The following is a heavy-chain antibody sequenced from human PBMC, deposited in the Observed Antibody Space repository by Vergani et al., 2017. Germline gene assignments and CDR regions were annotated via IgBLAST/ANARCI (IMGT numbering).Heavy chain of an antibody. CDR1: GFTFSSYS. Sequence: EVQLVESGGGLVKPGGSLRLSCAASGFTFSSYSMNWVRQAPGKGLEWVSSISSSSSYIYYADYVKGRFTISRDNAKNSLYLQMNSLRAEDTAVYYCARVSLGGYYSGMYVWGQGTTVTVSS. J-gene: IGHJ6*02. D-gene: IGHD2-15*01. CDR3: ARVSLGGYYSGMYV. V-gene: IGHV3-21*01. CDR2: ISSSSSYI.